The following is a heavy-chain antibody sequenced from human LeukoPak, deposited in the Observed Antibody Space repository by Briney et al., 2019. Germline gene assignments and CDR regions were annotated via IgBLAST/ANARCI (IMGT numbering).Heavy chain of an antibody. CDR1: GFTFSSYV. CDR3: ASRGFSYGSFDY. D-gene: IGHD5-18*01. CDR2: ISGSGGST. V-gene: IGHV3-23*01. J-gene: IGHJ4*02. Sequence: PGGSLRLSCAASGFTFSSYVMSWVRQAPGKGLEWVSAISGSGGSTYYADSVKGRFTISRDNSKNTVYLQMNSLRVEDTAVYYCASRGFSYGSFDYWGQGTLVTVPS.